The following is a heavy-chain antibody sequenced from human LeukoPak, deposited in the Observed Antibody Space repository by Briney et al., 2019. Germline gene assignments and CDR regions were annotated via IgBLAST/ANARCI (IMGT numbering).Heavy chain of an antibody. D-gene: IGHD4-23*01. CDR2: MNPNSGNT. J-gene: IGHJ6*02. CDR3: ARGPVVTTRYYYYGMDV. CDR1: GYTFTSYD. Sequence: GASVKVSCKASGYTFTSYDINWVRQAPGQGLEWMGWMNPNSGNTGYAQKFQGRVTMTRNTSISTAYMELSSLRSEDTAVYYCARGPVVTTRYYYYGMDVWGQGTTVTVSS. V-gene: IGHV1-8*01.